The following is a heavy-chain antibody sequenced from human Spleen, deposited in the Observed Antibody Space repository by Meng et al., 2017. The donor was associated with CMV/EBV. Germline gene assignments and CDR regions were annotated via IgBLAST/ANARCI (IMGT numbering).Heavy chain of an antibody. J-gene: IGHJ4*02. CDR2: ISSRSTYI. CDR3: ARKGIAVPALSD. D-gene: IGHD6-19*01. Sequence: CVASGFTFSVYSMDWVRQAPGKGLEWVSSISSRSTYIYYADSLKGRFTISRDNAKNSLHLQMNNLRAEDTAVYYCARKGIAVPALSDWGQGTLVTVSS. V-gene: IGHV3-21*04. CDR1: GFTFSVYS.